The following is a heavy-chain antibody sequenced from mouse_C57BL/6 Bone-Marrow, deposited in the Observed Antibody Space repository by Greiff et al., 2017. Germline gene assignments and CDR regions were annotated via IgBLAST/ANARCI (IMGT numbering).Heavy chain of an antibody. Sequence: VQLKESGAELVRPGASVKLSCTASGFNIKDDYMHWVKQRPEQGLEWIGWIDPENGDTEYASKFQGKATITADTSSNTAYLQLSSLTSEDTAVYYGTTGGSSYYWYFDVWGTGTTVTVSS. CDR3: TTGGSSYYWYFDV. CDR1: GFNIKDDY. V-gene: IGHV14-4*01. CDR2: IDPENGDT. J-gene: IGHJ1*03. D-gene: IGHD1-1*01.